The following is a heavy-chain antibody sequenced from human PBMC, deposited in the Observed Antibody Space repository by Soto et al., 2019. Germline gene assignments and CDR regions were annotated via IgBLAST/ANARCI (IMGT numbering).Heavy chain of an antibody. CDR1: GFTFSSYA. V-gene: IGHV3-23*01. J-gene: IGHJ6*02. D-gene: IGHD3-22*01. Sequence: EVQLLESGGGLVQPGGSLRLSCAASGFTFSSYAMSWVRQAPGKGLEWVSAISGSGGSTYYADSVKGRFTISRDNSKNTLYLQMNSLRAEDTAVYYCAKKESRYYYKVWDYYYGMDVWGQGTTVTVSS. CDR2: ISGSGGST. CDR3: AKKESRYYYKVWDYYYGMDV.